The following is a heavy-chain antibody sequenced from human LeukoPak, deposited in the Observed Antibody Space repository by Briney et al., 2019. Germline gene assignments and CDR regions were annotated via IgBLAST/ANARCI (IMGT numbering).Heavy chain of an antibody. J-gene: IGHJ4*02. D-gene: IGHD5-24*01. V-gene: IGHV1-69*05. Sequence: GASVKVSCKASGYTSTGYYMHWVRQAPGQGLEWMGGIIPIFGTANYAQKFQGRVTITTDESTSTAYMELSSLRSEDTAVYYCAREGGDGYNYYFDYWGQGTLVTVSS. CDR3: AREGGDGYNYYFDY. CDR1: GYTSTGYY. CDR2: IIPIFGTA.